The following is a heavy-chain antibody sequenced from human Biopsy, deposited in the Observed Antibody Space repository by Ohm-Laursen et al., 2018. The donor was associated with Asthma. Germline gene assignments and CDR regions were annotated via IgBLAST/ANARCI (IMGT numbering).Heavy chain of an antibody. CDR1: GFTFSSYA. CDR2: ISGDAQRT. D-gene: IGHD5/OR15-5a*01. V-gene: IGHV3-23*01. Sequence: GSLRLSCAASGFTFSSYALSWVRQAPGKGLEWVSGISGDAQRTYYEDSVKGRFTISRDNSKNTIYLQLNSLRAEDTAVYYCAKDWKSLYVQYFFEYWGQGTLVTASS. CDR3: AKDWKSLYVQYFFEY. J-gene: IGHJ4*02.